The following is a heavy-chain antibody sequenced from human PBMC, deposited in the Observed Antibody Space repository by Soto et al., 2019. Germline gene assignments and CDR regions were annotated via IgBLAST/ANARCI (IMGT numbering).Heavy chain of an antibody. V-gene: IGHV3-21*01. CDR2: ISSSSSYI. D-gene: IGHD5-18*01. Sequence: EVQLVESGGGLVKPGGSLRLSCAASGFTFTSYSMNWVRQAPGQGLEWVSSISSSSSYIHYAGSVKGRLTVSRDNAKNSVVLVMNSLRAEDSAVYYCARGMGTAMVTLSFDYWGQGTLVTVSS. J-gene: IGHJ4*02. CDR1: GFTFTSYS. CDR3: ARGMGTAMVTLSFDY.